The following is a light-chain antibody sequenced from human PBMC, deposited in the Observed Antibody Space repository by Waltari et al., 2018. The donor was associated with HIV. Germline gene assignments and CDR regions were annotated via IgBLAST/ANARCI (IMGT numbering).Light chain of an antibody. V-gene: IGLV3-25*03. CDR1: ALPKQY. Sequence: SYELTQPPSVSVSPGQTARITCSGDALPKQYAYWYQQKPGQAPVLVIYKDSERPSGIPGRFSGSSSGTTVTLTISGVQAEDEADYYCQSADSSYTYPGVVFGGGTKVTVL. J-gene: IGLJ2*01. CDR3: QSADSSYTYPGVV. CDR2: KDS.